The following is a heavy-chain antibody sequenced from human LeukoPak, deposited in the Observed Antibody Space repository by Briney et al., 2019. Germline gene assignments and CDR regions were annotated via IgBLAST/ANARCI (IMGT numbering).Heavy chain of an antibody. J-gene: IGHJ3*02. CDR3: ARKGTSGWVGFEI. CDR2: ITTHNGNT. Sequence: ASVKVSCKASGYTFTSYGISWVRQAPGQGPEWMGWITTHNGNTRYAQKVQGRVTMTTDTSTSIAYMELRSLTSDDTAVYYCARKGTSGWVGFEIWGQGTMVTVSS. V-gene: IGHV1-18*01. CDR1: GYTFTSYG. D-gene: IGHD6-19*01.